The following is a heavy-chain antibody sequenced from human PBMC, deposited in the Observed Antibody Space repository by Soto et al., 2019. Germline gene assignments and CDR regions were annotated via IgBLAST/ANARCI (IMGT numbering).Heavy chain of an antibody. CDR2: ISASGGST. J-gene: IGHJ4*02. CDR1: GFTFSTYA. Sequence: PGGSLRLSCAASGFTFSTYAMSWVRQAPGKGLEWVSGISASGGSTYYADSVKGRFTISRDNSKNTLYLQMDSLRAEDTAVYYCARGQGTMIRGVHGLDYWGQGTLVTVSS. V-gene: IGHV3-23*01. D-gene: IGHD3-10*01. CDR3: ARGQGTMIRGVHGLDY.